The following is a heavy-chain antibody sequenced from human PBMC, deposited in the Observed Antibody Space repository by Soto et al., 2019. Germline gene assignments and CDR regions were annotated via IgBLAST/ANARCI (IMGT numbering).Heavy chain of an antibody. D-gene: IGHD1-26*01. J-gene: IGHJ4*02. Sequence: SVKVSCKASGGTFSSHTIAWVRQAPGQGLEWMGGIIPTFGTATNAPKFHGRVAISADASSNTAYMELSSLTPEDTAVYYCASERSAQYFDYWGQGTMVTVSS. V-gene: IGHV1-69*13. CDR1: GGTFSSHT. CDR3: ASERSAQYFDY. CDR2: IIPTFGTA.